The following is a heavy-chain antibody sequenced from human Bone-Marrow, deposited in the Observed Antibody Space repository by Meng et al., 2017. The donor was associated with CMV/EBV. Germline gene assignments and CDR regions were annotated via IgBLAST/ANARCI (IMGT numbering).Heavy chain of an antibody. CDR2: ISWNSGSI. CDR1: GFTFSSYW. J-gene: IGHJ5*01. D-gene: IGHD3-16*01. CDR3: FRGHYDRA. V-gene: IGHV3-74*01. Sequence: GGSLRLSCAASGFTFSSYWMHWVRQAPGKGLEWVSGISWNSGSIGYVDSVKGRFTISRDNAKNSLYLQMNNLRVEDTAVYYCFRGHYDRAWGYGTVVAVSS.